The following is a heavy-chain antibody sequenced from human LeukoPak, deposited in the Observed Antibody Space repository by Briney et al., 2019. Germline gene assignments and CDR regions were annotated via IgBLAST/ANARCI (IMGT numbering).Heavy chain of an antibody. CDR1: GFSFTNYW. CDR2: IYPGDSGT. CDR3: ARQGSSSTYYYYYMDV. D-gene: IGHD6-6*01. V-gene: IGHV5-51*01. J-gene: IGHJ6*03. Sequence: GESLKTSCKGSGFSFTNYWIGWVRQVPGQGLEWRGIIYPGDSGTRYSPSFQGQVTISADKSISTAYLQWSGLKASDTAMYYCARQGSSSTYYYYYMDVWGKGTTVTVSS.